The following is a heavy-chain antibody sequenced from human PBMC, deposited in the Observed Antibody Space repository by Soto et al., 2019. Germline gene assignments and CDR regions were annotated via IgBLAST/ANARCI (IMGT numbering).Heavy chain of an antibody. Sequence: ETLSLTCTVSGGSISSYYWSWIRQPAGKGLEWIGHIYISGSTNYNPSLKSRVTMSVDSSKNQFSLKLSSVTAADTAVYYCARGVTIYYYGSSGSNWFDPWGQGTLVTVSS. D-gene: IGHD3-22*01. CDR1: GGSISSYY. CDR3: ARGVTIYYYGSSGSNWFDP. J-gene: IGHJ5*02. V-gene: IGHV4-4*07. CDR2: IYISGST.